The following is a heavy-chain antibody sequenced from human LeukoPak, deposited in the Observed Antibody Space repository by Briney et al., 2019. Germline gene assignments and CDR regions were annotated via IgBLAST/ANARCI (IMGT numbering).Heavy chain of an antibody. J-gene: IGHJ6*03. CDR1: GGSISSYY. Sequence: PSETLSLTCTVSGGSISSYYWSWIRQPPGKGLEWIGYIYYSGSTNYNPSLKSRVTISVDTSKNQFSLKLSSVTAADTAVYYCARGYYDSSGYYYRYYYYYYMDVWGKGTTVTVSS. V-gene: IGHV4-59*01. D-gene: IGHD3-22*01. CDR2: IYYSGST. CDR3: ARGYYDSSGYYYRYYYYYYMDV.